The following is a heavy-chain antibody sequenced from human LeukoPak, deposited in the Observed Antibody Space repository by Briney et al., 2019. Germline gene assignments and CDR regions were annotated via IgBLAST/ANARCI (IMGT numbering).Heavy chain of an antibody. Sequence: PGGSLRLSCAASGFTFSDYWMTWVRQAPGKGLEWVANIKPDGSEKYYVDSVKGRFTISRDNAKNSLYLQMSSLRVEDTAVYYCARLVRIQLWALDYWGQGTLVTVSS. V-gene: IGHV3-7*01. J-gene: IGHJ4*02. CDR3: ARLVRIQLWALDY. CDR1: GFTFSDYW. D-gene: IGHD5-18*01. CDR2: IKPDGSEK.